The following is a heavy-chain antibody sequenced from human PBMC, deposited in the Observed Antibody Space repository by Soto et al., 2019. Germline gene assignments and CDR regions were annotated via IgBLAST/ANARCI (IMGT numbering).Heavy chain of an antibody. J-gene: IGHJ4*02. Sequence: PGGSLRLSCAASGFTFSSYSMNWVRQAPGKGLEWVSSISSSSSYIYYADSVKGRFTISRDNAKNSLYLQMNSLRAEDTAVYYCARGRQMNDILTGYYSESRRPGSRGGDYWGQGTLVTVSS. D-gene: IGHD3-9*01. CDR2: ISSSSSYI. CDR1: GFTFSSYS. V-gene: IGHV3-21*01. CDR3: ARGRQMNDILTGYYSESRRPGSRGGDY.